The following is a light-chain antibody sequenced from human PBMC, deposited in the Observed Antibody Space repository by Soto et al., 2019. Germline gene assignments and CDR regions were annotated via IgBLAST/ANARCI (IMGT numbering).Light chain of an antibody. Sequence: QSALTQPASVSGFPGQPITISCTGTKNDVGLYDYVSWYQQHPGEAPKLMIYGVTNRPSGVSNRFSGSKSGSTASLTISGLQAEDEADYFCSSYTTTTLEVFGTGTKVTVL. CDR2: GVT. CDR1: KNDVGLYDY. CDR3: SSYTTTTLEV. V-gene: IGLV2-14*01. J-gene: IGLJ1*01.